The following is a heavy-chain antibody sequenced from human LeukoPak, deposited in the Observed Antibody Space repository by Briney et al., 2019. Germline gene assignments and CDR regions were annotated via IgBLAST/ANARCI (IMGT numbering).Heavy chain of an antibody. D-gene: IGHD6-19*01. V-gene: IGHV4-30-4*01. CDR3: ARESMAGHLDS. CDR1: GGSISSGDYY. CDR2: IYYSGST. Sequence: SQTLSLTCTVSGGSISSGDYYWSWIRQPPGKGLEWIGYIYYSGSTYYNPSLKSRVTVSVDTSKNQFSLKLSSVTAADTAVYYCARESMAGHLDSWGQGTLVTVSS. J-gene: IGHJ4*02.